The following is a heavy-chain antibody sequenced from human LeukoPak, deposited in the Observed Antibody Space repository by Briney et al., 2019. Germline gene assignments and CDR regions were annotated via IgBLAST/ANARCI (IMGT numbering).Heavy chain of an antibody. J-gene: IGHJ4*02. Sequence: SVKVSCKASGGTFSSYAISWVRQAPGQGLEWMGGIIPIFGTANYAQKFQGRVTITADESTSTAYMELSSLRPEDTAVYYCARNYDSSGYYYSLDYWGQGTLVTVSS. CDR1: GGTFSSYA. D-gene: IGHD3-22*01. CDR3: ARNYDSSGYYYSLDY. V-gene: IGHV1-69*13. CDR2: IIPIFGTA.